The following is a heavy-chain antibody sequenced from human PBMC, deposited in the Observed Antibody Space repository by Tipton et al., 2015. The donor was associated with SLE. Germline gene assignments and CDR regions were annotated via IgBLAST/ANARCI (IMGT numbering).Heavy chain of an antibody. Sequence: GLVKPSQTLSLTCAISGDSVSTSSVAWNWIRQSPSRGLEWLGRTYYRSKWYNDYAESVKSRITINPDTSKNQFSLQLNSVTPEDTAVYYCAKDVYSIVVVPAAFFSWFDPWGQGTLVTVSS. V-gene: IGHV6-1*01. CDR2: TYYRSKWYN. D-gene: IGHD2-2*01. CDR3: AKDVYSIVVVPAAFFSWFDP. J-gene: IGHJ5*02. CDR1: GDSVSTSSVA.